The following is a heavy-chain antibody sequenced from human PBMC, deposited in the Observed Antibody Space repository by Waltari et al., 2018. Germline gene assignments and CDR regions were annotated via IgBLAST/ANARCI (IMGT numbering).Heavy chain of an antibody. CDR3: AKDRDNWNYVRVLDY. J-gene: IGHJ4*02. Sequence: QVQLVESGGGVVQPGRSLRLSCAASGFTFSSYGMHWVRQAPGKGLEWVAVIWYDGSNKYYADSVKGRFTISRDNSKNTLYLQMNSLRAEDTAVYYCAKDRDNWNYVRVLDYWGQGTLVTVSS. V-gene: IGHV3-33*06. D-gene: IGHD1-7*01. CDR2: IWYDGSNK. CDR1: GFTFSSYG.